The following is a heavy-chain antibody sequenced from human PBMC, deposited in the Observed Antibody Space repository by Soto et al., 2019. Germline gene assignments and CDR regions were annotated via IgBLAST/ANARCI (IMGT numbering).Heavy chain of an antibody. J-gene: IGHJ6*02. CDR1: GFTFSSYA. D-gene: IGHD2-8*01. CDR3: AKVAVSPPFYYYYYGMDV. CDR2: ISGSGGST. V-gene: IGHV3-23*01. Sequence: EVQLLESGGGLVQHGGSLRLSCAASGFTFSSYAMSWVRQAPGKGLEWVSAISGSGGSTYYADSVKGRFTISRDNSKNTLYLQMNSLRAEDTAVYYCAKVAVSPPFYYYYYGMDVWGQGTTVTVSS.